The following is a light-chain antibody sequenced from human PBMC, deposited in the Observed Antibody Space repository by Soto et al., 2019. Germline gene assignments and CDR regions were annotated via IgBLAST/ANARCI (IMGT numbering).Light chain of an antibody. CDR2: RGS. CDR3: QDYGTSAPWT. CDR1: QNIRGNE. J-gene: IGKJ1*01. V-gene: IGKV3-20*01. Sequence: EVLLTHSPGTLSLSQGERATLSCRASQNIRGNELAWYQQKPGQAPRLLIYRGSTRATGIPERFSGRGSVTDFTLTISRLEPEDFAVYYCQDYGTSAPWTFGQGTKVEIK.